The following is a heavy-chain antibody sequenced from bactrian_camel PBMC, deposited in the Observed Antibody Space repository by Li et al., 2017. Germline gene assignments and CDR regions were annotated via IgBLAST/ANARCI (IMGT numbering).Heavy chain of an antibody. Sequence: VQLVESGGGSVQAGGSLRLSCVAFGVTYNSNCMGWFRQHPSGDGRQGIAAVDSDGTTTYADSSKGRFTISRDSAKNTLDLQMNSLKPEDTAMYYCAVDLRISGGCSAHTPPVLGNRGQGTQVTVS. J-gene: IGHJ4*01. CDR3: AVDLRISGGCSAHTPPVLGN. D-gene: IGHD7*01. V-gene: IGHV3S9*01. CDR1: GVTYNSNC. CDR2: VDSDGTT.